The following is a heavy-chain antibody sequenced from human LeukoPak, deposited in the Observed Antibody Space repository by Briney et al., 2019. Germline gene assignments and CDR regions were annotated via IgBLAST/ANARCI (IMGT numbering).Heavy chain of an antibody. D-gene: IGHD6-19*01. J-gene: IGHJ5*02. V-gene: IGHV1-2*02. CDR1: GYTFTGYY. CDR2: INPNSGGT. Sequence: ASVKVSCQASGYTFTGYYMHWVRQAPGQGLEWMGWINPNSGGTNYAQKFQGRVTMTRDTSISTAYMELSRLRSDDTAVYYCASAVAGYNWFDPWGQGTLVTVSS. CDR3: ASAVAGYNWFDP.